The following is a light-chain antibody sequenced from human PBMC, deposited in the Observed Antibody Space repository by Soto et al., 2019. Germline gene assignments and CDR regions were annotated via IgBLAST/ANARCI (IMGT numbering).Light chain of an antibody. CDR3: QQYYSYPQT. Sequence: AIRMTQSPSSFSASTGDRVTITCRASQGISSYLAGYQQKPGKAPKLLIYAASTLQSGVPSRFSGSRSGTDFTLTSSFLQAEDFATYYCQQYYSYPQTFGQATKVEIK. V-gene: IGKV1-8*01. CDR1: QGISSY. CDR2: AAS. J-gene: IGKJ1*01.